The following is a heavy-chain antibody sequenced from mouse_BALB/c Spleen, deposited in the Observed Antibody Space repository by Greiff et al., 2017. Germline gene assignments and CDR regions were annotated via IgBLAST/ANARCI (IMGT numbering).Heavy chain of an antibody. V-gene: IGHV2-6-5*01. CDR1: GFSLTDYG. Sequence: QVQLQESGPGLVAPSPSLSITCTVSGFSLTDYGVRWIRQPPGKGLEWLGVIWGGGSTYYNSALKSRLSISKDNSKSQVFLKMNSLQTDDTAMYYCAKHEDGNYALAMDYWGQGTSVTVSS. J-gene: IGHJ4*01. D-gene: IGHD2-1*01. CDR2: IWGGGST. CDR3: AKHEDGNYALAMDY.